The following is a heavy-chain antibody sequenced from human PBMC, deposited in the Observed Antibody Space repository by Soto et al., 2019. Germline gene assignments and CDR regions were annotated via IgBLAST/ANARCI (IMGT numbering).Heavy chain of an antibody. V-gene: IGHV3-30-3*01. CDR2: ISYDGSNK. CDR3: ARDNEQWLVAYYFDY. CDR1: GFTFSSYA. J-gene: IGHJ4*02. D-gene: IGHD6-19*01. Sequence: GGSLRLSCAASGFTFSSYAMHWVRQAPGKGLEWVAVISYDGSNKYYADSVKGRFTISRDNSKNTLYLQMNSLRAEDTAVYYCARDNEQWLVAYYFDYWGQGTLVTVSS.